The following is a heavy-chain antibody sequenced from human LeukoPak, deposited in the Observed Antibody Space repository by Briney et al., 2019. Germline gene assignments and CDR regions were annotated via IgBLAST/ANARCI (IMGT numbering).Heavy chain of an antibody. CDR1: GYSFTSYW. CDR2: IYPGDSDT. J-gene: IGHJ4*02. Sequence: GESLKISCKGSGYSFTSYWIGWVRQMSGKGLEWMGIIYPGDSDTRYSPSFQGQVTVSADKSISTAYLQWSSLKASDTAMYYCARAIRGYQPLLPFDYWGQGTLVTVSS. V-gene: IGHV5-51*01. CDR3: ARAIRGYQPLLPFDY. D-gene: IGHD2-2*01.